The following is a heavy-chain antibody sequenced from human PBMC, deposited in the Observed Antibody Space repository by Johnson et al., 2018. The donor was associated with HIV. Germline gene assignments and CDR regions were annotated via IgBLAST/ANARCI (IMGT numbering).Heavy chain of an antibody. CDR2: IRGSGDST. D-gene: IGHD1-1*01. V-gene: IGHV3-23*01. CDR3: AKANWNGDSFVI. Sequence: EVLLLESGGGLVQPGGSLRLSCAASGFTFSSYAMSWVRQAPGKGLEWVSAIRGSGDSTYYADSVKGRFTISRYNSKNTPYVQMNSLRAEDTALDYGAKANWNGDSFVIWGQGTMVTVSS. J-gene: IGHJ3*02. CDR1: GFTFSSYA.